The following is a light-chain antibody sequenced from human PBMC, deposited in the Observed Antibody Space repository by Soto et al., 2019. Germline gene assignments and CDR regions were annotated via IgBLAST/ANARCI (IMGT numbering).Light chain of an antibody. J-gene: IGLJ1*01. CDR2: DVT. Sequence: QSALTQPPSASGSPGQSVTISCTGTSSDVGAYKFVSWYQRNPGKAPKLIIYDVTKRPTGVPDRFSGSKSGNTASRTVSGLQAEDEADYYCSSYAGNSNYVFGSGTKVTV. CDR1: SSDVGAYKF. V-gene: IGLV2-8*01. CDR3: SSYAGNSNYV.